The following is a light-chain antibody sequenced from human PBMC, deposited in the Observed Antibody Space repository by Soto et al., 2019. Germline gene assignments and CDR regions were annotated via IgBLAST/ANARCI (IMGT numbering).Light chain of an antibody. CDR3: ASWDDRLGAVI. J-gene: IGLJ2*01. CDR2: SNN. V-gene: IGLV1-47*02. Sequence: QSVRTHPPSSSGTPGQRVFISCSGSSSNIGGTNYAYWYQQLPGAAPKLLMHSNNLRPSGVPERISGSKSGTSASLAISGLRSEDEAVYYCASWDDRLGAVIFGGGTKVTV. CDR1: SSNIGGTNY.